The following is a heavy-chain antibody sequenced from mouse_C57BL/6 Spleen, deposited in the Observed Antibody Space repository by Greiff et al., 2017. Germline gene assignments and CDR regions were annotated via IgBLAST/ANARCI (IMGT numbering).Heavy chain of an antibody. CDR3: ARSGNSPLVFDY. J-gene: IGHJ2*01. V-gene: IGHV1-47*01. Sequence: VKLQESGAELVKPGASVKMSCKASGYTFTTYPIEWMKQNHGKSLEWIGNFHPYNDDTKYNEKFKGKATLTVEKSSSTVYLELSRLTSDDSAVYYCARSGNSPLVFDYWGQGTTLTVSS. CDR1: GYTFTTYP. D-gene: IGHD1-1*01. CDR2: FHPYNDDT.